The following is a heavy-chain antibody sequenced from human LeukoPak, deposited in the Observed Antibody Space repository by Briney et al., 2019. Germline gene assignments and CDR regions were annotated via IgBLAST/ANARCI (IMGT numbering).Heavy chain of an antibody. CDR1: GFAFGSEA. Sequence: GGSLRLSCAVSGFAFGSEAMSWVRQSPARGREWVASISPGGGTTYYADYVKGRFTISRDNAKNSLYLQMNSLRAEDTAVYYCARDFYDFWSAYIHTALYYFDYWGQGTLVTVSS. V-gene: IGHV3-23*01. CDR2: ISPGGGTT. D-gene: IGHD3-3*01. CDR3: ARDFYDFWSAYIHTALYYFDY. J-gene: IGHJ4*02.